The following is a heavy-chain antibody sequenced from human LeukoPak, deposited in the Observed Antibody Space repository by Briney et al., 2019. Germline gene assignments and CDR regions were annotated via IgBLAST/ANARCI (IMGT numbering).Heavy chain of an antibody. D-gene: IGHD2-15*01. Sequence: PGGSLRLSCAASGFTFNNYAMSWVRQAPGKGLEWVTLISHDGRNTYYADSVKGRSIISRDNSKNALYLQMNSLRAEDTAVYYCAKGRGYCSGGSCYSDYWGQGTLVTVSS. CDR2: ISHDGRNT. J-gene: IGHJ4*02. V-gene: IGHV3-30-3*01. CDR1: GFTFNNYA. CDR3: AKGRGYCSGGSCYSDY.